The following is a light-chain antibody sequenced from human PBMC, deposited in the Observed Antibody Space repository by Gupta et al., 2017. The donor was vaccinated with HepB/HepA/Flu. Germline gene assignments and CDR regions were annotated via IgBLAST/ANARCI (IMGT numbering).Light chain of an antibody. Sequence: QTVVTQEPSFSVSPGGTVTLTCALNSGSVSTSHNPSWHQQTPGQAPRTLIFSTNPRSSGVPDRFSGSIVGNKAALTITGAQADDESDYYCVLYMGSGISVFGGGTKLTVL. CDR2: STN. V-gene: IGLV8-61*01. CDR1: SGSVSTSHN. CDR3: VLYMGSGISV. J-gene: IGLJ2*01.